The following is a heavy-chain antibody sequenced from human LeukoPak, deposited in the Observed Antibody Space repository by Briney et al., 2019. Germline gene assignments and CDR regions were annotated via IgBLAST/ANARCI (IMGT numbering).Heavy chain of an antibody. CDR3: AVHYGSGSYHY. V-gene: IGHV3-21*04. CDR2: ISSSSSYI. J-gene: IGHJ4*02. Sequence: GSLRLSCAASGFTFSSYAMSWVRQAPGKGLEWVSSISSSSSYIYYADSVKGRFTISRDNAKNSLYLQMNSLRAEDTAVYYCAVHYGSGSYHYWGQGTLVTVSS. D-gene: IGHD3-10*01. CDR1: GFTFSSYA.